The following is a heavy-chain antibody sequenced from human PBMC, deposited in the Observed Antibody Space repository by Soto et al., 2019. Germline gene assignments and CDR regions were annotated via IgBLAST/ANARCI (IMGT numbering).Heavy chain of an antibody. Sequence: GASVKVSCKASGGTFSSYAISWVRQAPGQGLEWMGGIIPILGIANYAQKFQGRVTITADKSTSTAYMELRSLRSDDTAVYYCARMIWSGYPNFDYWGQGTLVTVSS. J-gene: IGHJ4*02. V-gene: IGHV1-69*10. CDR1: GGTFSSYA. D-gene: IGHD3-3*01. CDR2: IIPILGIA. CDR3: ARMIWSGYPNFDY.